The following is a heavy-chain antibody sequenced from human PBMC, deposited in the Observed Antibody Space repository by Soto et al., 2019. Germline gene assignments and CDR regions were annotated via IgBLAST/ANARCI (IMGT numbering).Heavy chain of an antibody. J-gene: IGHJ6*02. CDR3: ARQAYGSGSYFFSGGMDV. V-gene: IGHV4-39*01. CDR2: IYYSGST. Sequence: QLQLQESGPGLVKPSETLSLTCTVSGGSIGSSSYYWGWIRQPPGKGLEWIGSIYYSGSTYYNPSLKSRVTISVDTSKNQFSLKLSSVTASDTAVYYCARQAYGSGSYFFSGGMDVWGQGTTVTVSS. CDR1: GGSIGSSSYY. D-gene: IGHD3-10*01.